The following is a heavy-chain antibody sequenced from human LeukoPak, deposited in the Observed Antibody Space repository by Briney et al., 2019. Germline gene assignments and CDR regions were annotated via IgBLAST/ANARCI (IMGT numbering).Heavy chain of an antibody. V-gene: IGHV4-34*01. J-gene: IGHJ4*02. CDR2: INHSGST. Sequence: SETLSLTCAVYGGSFSGYYWSWIRQPPGKGLEWIGEINHSGSTNYNPSLKSRVTISVDTSKNQFSLKLSSVTAADTAVYYCARDSLGWLRTGTRGSGNFDYWGQGTLVTVSS. D-gene: IGHD5-12*01. CDR1: GGSFSGYY. CDR3: ARDSLGWLRTGTRGSGNFDY.